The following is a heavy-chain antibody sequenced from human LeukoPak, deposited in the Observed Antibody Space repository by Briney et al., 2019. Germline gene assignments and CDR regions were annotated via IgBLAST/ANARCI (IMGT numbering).Heavy chain of an antibody. J-gene: IGHJ4*02. D-gene: IGHD3-16*01. Sequence: GGSLRLSCAASGFTFSSDGMSWVRQAPGKGLEWVGAISGNGASTYYAESVNGRFTISSDSSNNILHLQMNSLRAEDTAIYYCPKVSRFFGGHFDYWGQGTLVTVSS. CDR2: ISGNGAST. CDR1: GFTFSSDG. V-gene: IGHV3-23*01. CDR3: PKVSRFFGGHFDY.